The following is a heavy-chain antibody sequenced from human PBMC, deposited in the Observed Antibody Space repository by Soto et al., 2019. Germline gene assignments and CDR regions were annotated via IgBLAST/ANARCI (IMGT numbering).Heavy chain of an antibody. Sequence: PGESLKISCKGSGYTFTYYWIGWVRHLPGKGLEWMGIIYPSDSDTRYSPSFQGHVTITVDKSTSTASMQWNTLKASDTAMYYCARHISSFRYYYYAMDVWGQGTTVTVSS. CDR3: ARHISSFRYYYYAMDV. CDR2: IYPSDSDT. V-gene: IGHV5-51*01. CDR1: GYTFTYYW. D-gene: IGHD2-2*01. J-gene: IGHJ6*02.